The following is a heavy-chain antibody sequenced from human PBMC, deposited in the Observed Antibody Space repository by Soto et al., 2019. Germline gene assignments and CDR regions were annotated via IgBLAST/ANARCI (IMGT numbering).Heavy chain of an antibody. D-gene: IGHD5-12*01. CDR1: GGTFSSYA. Sequence: SVKVSCKASGGTFSSYAISWVRQAPGQGLEWMGGIIPIFGTANYAQKFQGRVTITADESTSTAYMELSSLRSEDTAVYYCASCGYSGYDYFGPFDPWGQGTLVTVSS. CDR2: IIPIFGTA. J-gene: IGHJ5*02. V-gene: IGHV1-69*13. CDR3: ASCGYSGYDYFGPFDP.